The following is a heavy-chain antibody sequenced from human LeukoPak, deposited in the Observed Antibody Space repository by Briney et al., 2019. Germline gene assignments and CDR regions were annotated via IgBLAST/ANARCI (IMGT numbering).Heavy chain of an antibody. J-gene: IGHJ3*01. CDR3: ARSSYSSSSSV. D-gene: IGHD6-6*01. V-gene: IGHV3-53*01. CDR1: GFTFSTCA. Sequence: PGGSLRLSCAASGFTFSTCAMSWVRQAPGKGLEWVSVIHSGGNTYYADSVKARFTISRDNSKNTVYLQMNSLRVEDTAVYYCARSSYSSSSSVWGQGTMVTVSS. CDR2: IHSGGNT.